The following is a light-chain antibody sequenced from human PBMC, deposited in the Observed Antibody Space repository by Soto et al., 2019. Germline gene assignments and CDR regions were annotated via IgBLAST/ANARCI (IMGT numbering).Light chain of an antibody. V-gene: IGLV2-14*01. CDR2: EVS. CDR3: SSYTSSSTVV. J-gene: IGLJ2*01. Sequence: QSVLTQPASVSGSPGPASTISCTGTSSDVGGYNYVSWYQQHPRKAPKLMIYEVSNRPSGVSNRVSGSKSGNTASLTISGLQAEDEADYYCSSYTSSSTVVFGGGTKLAVL. CDR1: SSDVGGYNY.